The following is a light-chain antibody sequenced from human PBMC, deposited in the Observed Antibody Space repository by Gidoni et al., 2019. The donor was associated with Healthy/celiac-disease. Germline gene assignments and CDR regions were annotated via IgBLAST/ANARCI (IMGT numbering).Light chain of an antibody. V-gene: IGKV3-20*01. CDR3: QQYGSSPRT. Sequence: IGLTQSPGTLSLSPGERATLSCRVSQCVSSSYLAWYQQKPGQAPRLLIYGASSRATGIPDRFSGSGSGTEFTLTISRLEPEDFAVYYCQQYGSSPRTFGQGTKVEIK. CDR2: GAS. J-gene: IGKJ1*01. CDR1: QCVSSSY.